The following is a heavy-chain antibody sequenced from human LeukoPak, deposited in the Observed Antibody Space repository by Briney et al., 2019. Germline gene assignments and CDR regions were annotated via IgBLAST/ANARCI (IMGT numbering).Heavy chain of an antibody. CDR1: GGSISSGSYY. D-gene: IGHD2-21*01. Sequence: SETLSLTCTVSGGSISSGSYYWSWIRQPAGKGLEWIGRIYTSGSTNYNPSLKSRVTISVDTSKNQFSLKLSSVTAADTAVYYCARGVDFYYYMNVWGKGTTVTVSS. CDR3: ARGVDFYYYMNV. V-gene: IGHV4-61*02. CDR2: IYTSGST. J-gene: IGHJ6*03.